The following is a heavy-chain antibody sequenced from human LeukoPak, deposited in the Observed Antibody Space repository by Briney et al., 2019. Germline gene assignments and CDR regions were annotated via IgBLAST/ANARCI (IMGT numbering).Heavy chain of an antibody. D-gene: IGHD2-15*01. V-gene: IGHV5-51*01. CDR2: IYPGDSET. CDR1: GYSFTNFW. J-gene: IGHJ5*02. CDR3: ARQSCIGNSCYRGEVDWFDP. Sequence: GESLQISCKGSGYSFTNFWIGWVRQLPGKGLEWMGIIYPGDSETLYSPSFQGQVTISADKSISTAYLQWSSLKASDTAIYYCARQSCIGNSCYRGEVDWFDPWGQGTLVTVSS.